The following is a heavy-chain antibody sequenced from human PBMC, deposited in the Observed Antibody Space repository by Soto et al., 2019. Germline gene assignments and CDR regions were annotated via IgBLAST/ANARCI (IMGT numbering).Heavy chain of an antibody. D-gene: IGHD5-12*01. CDR3: ARGPDGYNAFDY. J-gene: IGHJ4*02. Sequence: GGSLRLSCAASGFTFSSYSMNWVRQAPGKGLEWVSSISSSSSYINYADSVKGRFTISRDNAKNSLYLQMNSLRAEDTAVYYCARGPDGYNAFDYWGQGTLVTVSS. CDR1: GFTFSSYS. V-gene: IGHV3-21*01. CDR2: ISSSSSYI.